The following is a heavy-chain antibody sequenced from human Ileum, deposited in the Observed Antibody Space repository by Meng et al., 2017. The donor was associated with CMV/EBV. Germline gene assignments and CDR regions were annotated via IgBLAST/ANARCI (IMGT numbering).Heavy chain of an antibody. J-gene: IGHJ5*02. V-gene: IGHV1-8*01. CDR3: TRAFRDDGTRRTNWFDP. D-gene: IGHD5-24*01. CDR2: MNPNSGNT. Sequence: ASVKVSCKASGYTFTSCDINWVRQAAGQGLEWMGWMNPNSGNTSYAQKFQGRVTMTRNTSITTAYMELSSLRSDDTAVYYCTRAFRDDGTRRTNWFDPWGQGTRVTVSS. CDR1: GYTFTSCD.